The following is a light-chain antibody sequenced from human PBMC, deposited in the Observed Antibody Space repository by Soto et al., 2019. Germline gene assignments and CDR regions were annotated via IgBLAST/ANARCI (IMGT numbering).Light chain of an antibody. V-gene: IGKV3-15*01. CDR1: KSVSSN. J-gene: IGKJ2*01. CDR3: QQYNNWPYT. Sequence: EIVMTQSPATLSVSPGERAILSCRASKSVSSNFAWYQQKPGQAPRLLIYDASTRAAGIPVRFSGSGSGTELTLTISSLQSEDFAVYYCQQYNNWPYTFGLGTKLEI. CDR2: DAS.